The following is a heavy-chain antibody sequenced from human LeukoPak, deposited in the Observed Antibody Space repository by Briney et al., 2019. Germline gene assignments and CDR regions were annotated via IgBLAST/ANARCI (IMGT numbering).Heavy chain of an antibody. Sequence: GGSLRLSCAASGFTFSNYGMNWVRQAPGKGLEWVAVIWYDGSNKYYANSVKGRFTISRDNSKNTLYLQMNSLRAEDTAVYYCAKDLVDYGDSYYFDYWGQGTLVTVSS. CDR3: AKDLVDYGDSYYFDY. CDR2: IWYDGSNK. CDR1: GFTFSNYG. J-gene: IGHJ4*02. D-gene: IGHD4-17*01. V-gene: IGHV3-33*06.